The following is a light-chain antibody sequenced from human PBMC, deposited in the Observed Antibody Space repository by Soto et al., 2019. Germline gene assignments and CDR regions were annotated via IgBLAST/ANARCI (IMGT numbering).Light chain of an antibody. V-gene: IGKV4-1*01. CDR1: QSILYSSNNKNY. CDR2: WAS. J-gene: IGKJ4*01. Sequence: DIVMTQSPDSLAVSLGERATINCKSSQSILYSSNNKNYLAWYQQKPGQPPNLLIFWASTRESGVPDRFSGSGSGTDFTLTISSLQAEDVALYYCQQYYNTPLTFGGGTKVDIK. CDR3: QQYYNTPLT.